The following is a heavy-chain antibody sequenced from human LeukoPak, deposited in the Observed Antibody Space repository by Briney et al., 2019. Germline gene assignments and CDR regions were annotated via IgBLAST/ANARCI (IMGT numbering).Heavy chain of an antibody. CDR1: GFTFDDYA. CDR3: AKTAYYDFWSGYSYFDY. V-gene: IGHV3-9*03. Sequence: GGSLRLSCAASGFTFDDYAMHWVRQAPGKGLEWVSGISWNSGSIGYADSVKGRFTISRDNAKNSLYLQMNSLRAEDMALYYCAKTAYYDFWSGYSYFDYWGQGTLVTVSS. CDR2: ISWNSGSI. J-gene: IGHJ4*02. D-gene: IGHD3-3*01.